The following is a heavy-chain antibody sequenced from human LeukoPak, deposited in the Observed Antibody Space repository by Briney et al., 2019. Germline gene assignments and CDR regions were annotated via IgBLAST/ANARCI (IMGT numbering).Heavy chain of an antibody. CDR3: ARADLLLDAFDI. CDR1: GGSISSYY. V-gene: IGHV4-59*01. J-gene: IGHJ3*02. CDR2: IYYSGST. Sequence: PSETLSLTCTVSGGSISSYYWSWIRQPPGKGLEWIGYIYYSGSTNYNPSLKSRVTISVDTSKNQFSLKLSSVTAADTAVYYCARADLLLDAFDIWGQGTMVTVSS. D-gene: IGHD2/OR15-2a*01.